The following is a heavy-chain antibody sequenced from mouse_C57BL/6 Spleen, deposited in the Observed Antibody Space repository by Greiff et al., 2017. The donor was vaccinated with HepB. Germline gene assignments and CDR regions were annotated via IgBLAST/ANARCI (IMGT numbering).Heavy chain of an antibody. CDR2: INPSNGGT. CDR1: GYTLTSYW. Sequence: VQLQQPGTELVKPGASVKLSCKASGYTLTSYWMHWVKQRPGQGLEWIGNINPSNGGTNYNEKLKSKATLTVDKSSSTAYMQLSSLTSEDSAVYYCAIWYDYDGYAMDYWGQGTSVTVSS. V-gene: IGHV1-53*01. CDR3: AIWYDYDGYAMDY. J-gene: IGHJ4*01. D-gene: IGHD2-4*01.